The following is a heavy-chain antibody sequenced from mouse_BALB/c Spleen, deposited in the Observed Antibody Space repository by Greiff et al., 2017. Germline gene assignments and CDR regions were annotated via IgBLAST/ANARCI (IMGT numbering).Heavy chain of an antibody. CDR2: IYPGGGYK. CDR3: ARPHYYGSSSWFAY. V-gene: IGHV1-63*01. D-gene: IGHD1-1*01. J-gene: IGHJ3*01. Sequence: QVQLQQSGAELVRPGTSVKISCKASGYTFTNYWLGWVKQRPGHGLEWIGDIYPGGGYKNYNETFKGKATLTADKSSITAYRQLSSLTSDDSAVYFCARPHYYGSSSWFAYWGQGTLVTVSA. CDR1: GYTFTNYW.